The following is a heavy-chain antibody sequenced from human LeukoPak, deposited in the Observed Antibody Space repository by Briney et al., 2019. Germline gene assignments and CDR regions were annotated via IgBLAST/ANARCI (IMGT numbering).Heavy chain of an antibody. Sequence: GGSLRLSCAASGFTFSNYAMSWVRQAPGKGLEWVSAISGSGGSTYYADSVKGRLTISRDNSKNTLYLQMNSLRAEDTAVYYCARGRVVAATRWFDPWGQGTLVTVSS. CDR2: ISGSGGST. CDR3: ARGRVVAATRWFDP. J-gene: IGHJ5*02. D-gene: IGHD2-15*01. CDR1: GFTFSNYA. V-gene: IGHV3-23*01.